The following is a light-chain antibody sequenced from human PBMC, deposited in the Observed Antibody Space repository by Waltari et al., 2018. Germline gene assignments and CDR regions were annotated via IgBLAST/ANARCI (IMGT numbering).Light chain of an antibody. CDR1: SSDVGAYNY. CDR3: SSYTGSSTLVI. Sequence: QSALTQPASVSGSPGQSITISCTGTSSDVGAYNYVSWSQHHPDNAPQLMIYGVSNRPSGVSNRFSGSKSGNTASLTISGVQAEDEADYYCSSYTGSSTLVIFGGGTKLTVL. CDR2: GVS. J-gene: IGLJ2*01. V-gene: IGLV2-14*01.